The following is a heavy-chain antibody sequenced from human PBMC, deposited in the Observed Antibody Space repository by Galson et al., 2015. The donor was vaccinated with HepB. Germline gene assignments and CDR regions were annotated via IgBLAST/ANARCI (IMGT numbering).Heavy chain of an antibody. CDR3: AKDRAGCNYEFDY. CDR2: ISWNSGSI. Sequence: SLRLSCAASGFTFDDYAMHWVRQAPGKGLEWVSGISWNSGSIGYADSVKGRFTISRDNAKNSLYLQMNSLRAEDTALYYCAKDRAGCNYEFDYWGQGTLVTVSS. D-gene: IGHD5-24*01. J-gene: IGHJ4*02. V-gene: IGHV3-9*01. CDR1: GFTFDDYA.